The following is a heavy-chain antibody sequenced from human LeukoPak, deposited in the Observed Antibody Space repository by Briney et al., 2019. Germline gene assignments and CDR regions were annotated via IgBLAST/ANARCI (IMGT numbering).Heavy chain of an antibody. CDR1: GYTFTSYY. J-gene: IGHJ6*02. D-gene: IGHD2-15*01. CDR3: ARDRVRGYCSGGSCPDPSTKNYYYGMDV. V-gene: IGHV1-46*03. Sequence: ASVKVSCKASGYTFTSYYMHWVRQAPGQGLEWMGIINPSGGSTSYAQKFQGRVTMTRDTSTSTVYMELSSLRSEDTAVYYCARDRVRGYCSGGSCPDPSTKNYYYGMDVWGQGTTVTVSS. CDR2: INPSGGST.